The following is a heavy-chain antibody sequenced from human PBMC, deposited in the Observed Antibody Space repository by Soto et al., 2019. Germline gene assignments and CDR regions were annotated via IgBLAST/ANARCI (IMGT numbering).Heavy chain of an antibody. CDR2: INAGNGNT. CDR1: GYTFTTYA. D-gene: IGHD3-22*01. V-gene: IGHV1-3*01. CDR3: AHYRPYYYDSSGYPGGFDP. J-gene: IGHJ5*02. Sequence: GASVKVCCKGSGYTFTTYAMHWVRQAPGQRPEWMGWINAGNGNTKYSQKFQGRVTITRDTSATTAYMELSSLRSEDTAVYYCAHYRPYYYDSSGYPGGFDPWGPGTLVTVSS.